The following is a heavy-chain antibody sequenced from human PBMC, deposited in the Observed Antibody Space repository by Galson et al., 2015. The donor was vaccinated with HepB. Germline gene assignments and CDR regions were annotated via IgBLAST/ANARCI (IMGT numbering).Heavy chain of an antibody. CDR2: ISSSGST. CDR1: GGSISSGSDY. V-gene: IGHV4-31*03. Sequence: TLSPSCTVSGGSISSGSDYWSWIRQHPGKGLEWIGYISSSGSTYYNPSLKSRLTISVDTSKNQFSLKLSSVTAADSAVYYCARGKVGSSWYNHYYGMDAWGQGTTVTVSS. CDR3: ARGKVGSSWYNHYYGMDA. J-gene: IGHJ6*02. D-gene: IGHD6-13*01.